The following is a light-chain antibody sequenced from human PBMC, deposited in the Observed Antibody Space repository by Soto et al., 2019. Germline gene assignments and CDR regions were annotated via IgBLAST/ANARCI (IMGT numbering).Light chain of an antibody. V-gene: IGKV1-5*01. CDR3: QHYNRDPFT. J-gene: IGKJ1*01. CDR2: DAS. CDR1: QTIRRW. Sequence: DIEMTQSPSTLSASVGDRVTITCRASQTIRRWLAWYQQRPGKAPKVLIYDASTLESGVPARFSGSGSETEFTLSISSVQNGDSSTYYCQHYNRDPFTFGQGTKVESK.